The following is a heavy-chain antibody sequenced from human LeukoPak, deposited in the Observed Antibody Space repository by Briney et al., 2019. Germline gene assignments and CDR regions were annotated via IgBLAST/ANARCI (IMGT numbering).Heavy chain of an antibody. CDR1: GGSFSGYY. CDR2: INHSGST. V-gene: IGHV4-34*01. D-gene: IGHD6-13*01. CDR3: ARISSSSLGFDP. J-gene: IGHJ5*02. Sequence: SETLSLTCAVYGGSFSGYYWCWIRQPPGKGLEWIGEINHSGSTNYNPSLKSRVTISVDTSKNQFSLKLSSVTAADTAVYYCARISSSSLGFDPWGQGTLVTVSS.